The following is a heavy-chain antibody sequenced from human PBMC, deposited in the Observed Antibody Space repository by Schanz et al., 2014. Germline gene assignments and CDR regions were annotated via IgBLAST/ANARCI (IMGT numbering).Heavy chain of an antibody. V-gene: IGHV4-4*02. CDR2: IYHSGST. D-gene: IGHD1-26*01. Sequence: QVQLQESGPGLVKPSGTLSLTCAVSGGSISSSNWWSWVRQPPGKGREWIGEIYHSGSTNYNPPLKSTGTIAVDKAKNQFSLKLSSGTAADTAVYYCAILASNSGSYGFDYWGQGTLVTVSS. CDR1: GGSISSSNW. J-gene: IGHJ4*02. CDR3: AILASNSGSYGFDY.